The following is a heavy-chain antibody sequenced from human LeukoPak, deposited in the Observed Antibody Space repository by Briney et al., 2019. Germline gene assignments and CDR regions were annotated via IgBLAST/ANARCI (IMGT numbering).Heavy chain of an antibody. V-gene: IGHV3-30*18. CDR1: GFTFSSYG. D-gene: IGHD3-10*01. J-gene: IGHJ4*02. CDR3: AKDKRGLLWFGELLTD. Sequence: GGSLRLSCAASGFTFSSYGMHWVRQAPGKGLEWVAVISYDGSNKYYADSVKGRFTISRDNSKNTLYLQMNSLRAEDTAVYYCAKDKRGLLWFGELLTDWGQGTLVTVSS. CDR2: ISYDGSNK.